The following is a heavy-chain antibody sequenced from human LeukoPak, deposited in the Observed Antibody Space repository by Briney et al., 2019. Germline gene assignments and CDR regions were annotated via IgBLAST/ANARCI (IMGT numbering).Heavy chain of an antibody. Sequence: SETLSLTCTVSGGSISSYYWSWIRQPPGKGLEWIGYIYYSGSTNYNPSLKSRVTISVDTSKNQFSLKLSSVTAADTAVYYCARDVTMVRGVIGSGMDVWGQGTTVAVSS. CDR3: ARDVTMVRGVIGSGMDV. J-gene: IGHJ6*02. D-gene: IGHD3-10*01. V-gene: IGHV4-59*01. CDR1: GGSISSYY. CDR2: IYYSGST.